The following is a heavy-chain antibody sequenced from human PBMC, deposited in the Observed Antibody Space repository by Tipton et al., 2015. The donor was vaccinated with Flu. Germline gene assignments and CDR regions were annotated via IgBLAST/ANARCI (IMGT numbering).Heavy chain of an antibody. V-gene: IGHV4-39*07. CDR1: GGSISRSNYY. CDR3: ARAVYDFWTVHLSYFDS. D-gene: IGHD3/OR15-3a*01. Sequence: LRLSCNVSGGSISRSNYYWGWIRQPPGKGLEWIGSLYYSGITYYNPSLKSRVSISVDTSKNQFSLKVNSVTAADTAVYYCARAVYDFWTVHLSYFDSWGQGTLVTVSS. J-gene: IGHJ4*02. CDR2: LYYSGIT.